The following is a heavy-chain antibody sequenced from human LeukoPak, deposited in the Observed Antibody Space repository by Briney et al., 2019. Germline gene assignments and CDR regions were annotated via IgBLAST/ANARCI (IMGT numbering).Heavy chain of an antibody. Sequence: SETLSLTCTVSGGSISSYYWSWIRQPPGKGPEWIGYIYYSGSTNYNPSLKSRVTISVDTSKNQFSLKLSSVTAADTAVYYCARRGITIFGVARDYWGQGTLVTVSS. CDR1: GGSISSYY. J-gene: IGHJ4*02. V-gene: IGHV4-59*08. CDR2: IYYSGST. D-gene: IGHD3-3*01. CDR3: ARRGITIFGVARDY.